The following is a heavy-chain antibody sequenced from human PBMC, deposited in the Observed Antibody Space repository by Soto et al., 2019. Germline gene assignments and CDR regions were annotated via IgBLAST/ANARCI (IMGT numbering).Heavy chain of an antibody. J-gene: IGHJ4*02. Sequence: GGSLRLSCAASVFTFSGYWMHWVRQAPGKGLVWVSRIDGDGSRTNYADSVKGRFTISRDNAKNTLYLQMNSLRAEDTAVYYCARETSSFNDYWGQGTLVTVSS. CDR1: VFTFSGYW. D-gene: IGHD2-2*01. V-gene: IGHV3-74*01. CDR3: ARETSSFNDY. CDR2: IDGDGSRT.